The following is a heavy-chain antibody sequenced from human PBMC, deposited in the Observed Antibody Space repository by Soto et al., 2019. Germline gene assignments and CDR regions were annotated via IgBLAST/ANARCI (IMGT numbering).Heavy chain of an antibody. CDR3: ARKRGRYGWFDP. J-gene: IGHJ5*02. Sequence: QVQLVQSGAEVKKPGSSVKVSCKASGGTFSSYAISWVRQAPGQGLEWMGGLIPIFGTANYAQKFQGRVTSTADESTSTAYMELSSLRGEDTAVYYDARKRGRYGWFDPWGQGTLVTVSS. D-gene: IGHD1-26*01. CDR1: GGTFSSYA. V-gene: IGHV1-69*12. CDR2: LIPIFGTA.